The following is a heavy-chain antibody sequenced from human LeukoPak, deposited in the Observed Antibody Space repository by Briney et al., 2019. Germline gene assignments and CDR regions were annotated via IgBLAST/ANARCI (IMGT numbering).Heavy chain of an antibody. V-gene: IGHV4-39*01. J-gene: IGHJ4*02. CDR2: IYHSGST. Sequence: PSETLSLTCTVSGGSISSSSYYWGWIRQPPGKGLEWIGSIYHSGSTYYNPSLKSRVTISVDTSKNQFSLKLSSVTAADAAVYYCARHSDYGDYWGQGTLVTVSS. CDR3: ARHSDYGDY. CDR1: GGSISSSSYY.